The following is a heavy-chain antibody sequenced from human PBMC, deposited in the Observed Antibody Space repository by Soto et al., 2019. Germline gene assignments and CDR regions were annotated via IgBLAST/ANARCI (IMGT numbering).Heavy chain of an antibody. CDR1: GASVTSDSYY. CDR2: ISHTGSA. CDR3: ARWELRDFDT. Sequence: SETLSLTCSVSGASVTSDSYYGRWIRQHPGKGLEWIGYISHTGSAFYNPALKSRVSIAIDTSTDKFSLRLSSLTAADTAVYYCARWELRDFDTWGPGTRVTVSS. J-gene: IGHJ4*02. V-gene: IGHV4-31*03. D-gene: IGHD1-7*01.